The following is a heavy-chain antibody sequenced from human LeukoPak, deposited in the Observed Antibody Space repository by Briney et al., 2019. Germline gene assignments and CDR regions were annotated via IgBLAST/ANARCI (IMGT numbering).Heavy chain of an antibody. J-gene: IGHJ6*04. CDR2: IKQDGSEK. D-gene: IGHD3-10*01. Sequence: PGGSLRLSCAASGFTFSSYWMSWVRQAPGKGLEWVANIKQDGSEKYYVDSVKGRFTISRDNAKNSLYLQMNSLRAEDTAVYYCANHGSGPHYYYYGMDVWGKGTTVTVSS. CDR1: GFTFSSYW. V-gene: IGHV3-7*03. CDR3: ANHGSGPHYYYYGMDV.